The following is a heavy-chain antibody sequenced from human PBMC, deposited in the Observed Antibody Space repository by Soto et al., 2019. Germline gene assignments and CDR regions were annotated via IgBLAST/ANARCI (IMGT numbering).Heavy chain of an antibody. V-gene: IGHV3-48*02. CDR1: GFTFSSYA. CDR3: ARRRGGRIDY. Sequence: GGSLRLSCSASGFTFSSYAMHWVRQAPGKGLEWVSYISSSSSTIYYADSVKGRFTISRDNAKNSLYLQMNSLRDEDTAVYYCARRRGGRIDYWGQGTLVTVSS. CDR2: ISSSSSTI. J-gene: IGHJ4*02.